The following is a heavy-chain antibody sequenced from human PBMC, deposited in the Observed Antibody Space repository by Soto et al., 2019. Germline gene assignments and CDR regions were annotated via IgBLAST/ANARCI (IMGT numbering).Heavy chain of an antibody. CDR2: ISYDGSNK. CDR1: GFTFSSYG. J-gene: IGHJ4*02. V-gene: IGHV3-30*18. CDR3: AKDTYYHDSSGYYIFDY. Sequence: GGALRLSCAASGFTFSSYGLHWFRQAPGKGLEWVAVISYDGSNKNYADSVKGRFTISRDNSKNTVYLQMNSLRAEDTAVYYCAKDTYYHDSSGYYIFDYWGQGTLVTVSS. D-gene: IGHD3-22*01.